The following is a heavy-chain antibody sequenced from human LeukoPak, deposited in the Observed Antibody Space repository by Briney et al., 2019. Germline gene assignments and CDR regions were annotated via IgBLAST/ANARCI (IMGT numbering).Heavy chain of an antibody. CDR2: ISAYNGNT. CDR1: GYSFTSYG. V-gene: IGHV1-18*01. J-gene: IGHJ4*02. CDR3: ARAVGGSCYDY. D-gene: IGHD2-15*01. Sequence: EVAVKVSCKASGYSFTSYGISWVRQAPGQGLEWMGWISAYNGNTNYAQKLQGRVTMTTDTSTSTAYMELRSLRSDDTAVYYCARAVGGSCYDYWGQGTLVTVSS.